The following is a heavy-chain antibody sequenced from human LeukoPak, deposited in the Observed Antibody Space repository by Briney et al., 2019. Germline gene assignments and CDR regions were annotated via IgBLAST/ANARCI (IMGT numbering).Heavy chain of an antibody. V-gene: IGHV3-21*04. D-gene: IGHD5-18*01. J-gene: IGHJ4*02. CDR3: AKDRRIQLWLGFDY. CDR2: IAPSGGSI. Sequence: GGSLRLSCTTFGFAFSSYSMNWVRQAPGKGLEWVSSIAPSGGSIFYADSVKGRFSISRDNAKNSLFLQMYSLGADDTAVYYCAKDRRIQLWLGFDYRGQGTLVTVSS. CDR1: GFAFSSYS.